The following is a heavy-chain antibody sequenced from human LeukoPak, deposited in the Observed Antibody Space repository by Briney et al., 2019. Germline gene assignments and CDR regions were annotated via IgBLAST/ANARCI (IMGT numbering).Heavy chain of an antibody. D-gene: IGHD3-22*01. V-gene: IGHV3-21*01. CDR2: ISSSSSYI. CDR3: AKARFSGYYGWSPFDY. Sequence: GGSLRLSCAASGFTFSSYSMSWVRQAPGKGLEWVSSISSSSSYIYYADSVKGRFTISRDNAKNSLYLQMNSLRAEDTAVYYCAKARFSGYYGWSPFDYWGQGTLVTVSS. J-gene: IGHJ4*02. CDR1: GFTFSSYS.